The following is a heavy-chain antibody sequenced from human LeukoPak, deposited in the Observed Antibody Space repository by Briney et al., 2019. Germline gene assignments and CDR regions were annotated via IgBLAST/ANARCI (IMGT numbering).Heavy chain of an antibody. CDR3: ARASAPYYDSSGYYWFKTLYYFDY. J-gene: IGHJ4*02. V-gene: IGHV1-2*06. CDR1: GYTFTGYY. CDR2: INPNSGGT. D-gene: IGHD3-22*01. Sequence: ASVKVSCKASGYTFTGYYMHWVRQAPGQGLEWMGRINPNSGGTNYAQKFQGRVTMTRDTSISTAYMELSRLRSDDTAVYYCARASAPYYDSSGYYWFKTLYYFDYWGQGTLVTVSS.